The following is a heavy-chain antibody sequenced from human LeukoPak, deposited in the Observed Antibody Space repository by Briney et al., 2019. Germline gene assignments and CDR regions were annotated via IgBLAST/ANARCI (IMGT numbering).Heavy chain of an antibody. V-gene: IGHV3-15*01. CDR2: IKKKADGGTS. J-gene: IGHJ4*02. CDR3: TSSLGPGELTGFVH. CDR1: GFTFSNAW. D-gene: IGHD3-10*01. Sequence: GGSLRLSCATSGFTFSNAWMNWVRQAPGKGLEWVGRIKKKADGGTSDSAAPVQGRFSISRDDSEDTLYLQMSSLTTEDTAVYYCTSSLGPGELTGFVHWGPGTRVTVSS.